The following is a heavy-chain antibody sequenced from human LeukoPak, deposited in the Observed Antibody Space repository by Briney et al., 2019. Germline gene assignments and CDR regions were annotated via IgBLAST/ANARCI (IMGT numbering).Heavy chain of an antibody. Sequence: SETPSLTCTVSGGSISSYYWSWIRQPPGKGLEWIGYIYYSGSTNYNPSLKSRVTISVDTSKNQFSLKLSSVTAADTAVYYCARGVLLWFGELVEGFYFDYWGQGTLVTVSS. CDR1: GGSISSYY. CDR2: IYYSGST. D-gene: IGHD3-10*01. J-gene: IGHJ4*02. CDR3: ARGVLLWFGELVEGFYFDY. V-gene: IGHV4-59*01.